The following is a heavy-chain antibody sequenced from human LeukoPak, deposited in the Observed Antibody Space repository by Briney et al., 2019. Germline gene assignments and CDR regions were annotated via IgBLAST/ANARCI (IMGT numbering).Heavy chain of an antibody. CDR1: GFTFSSYA. J-gene: IGHJ4*02. Sequence: PGGSLRLSCAASGFTFSSYAMHWVRQAPGKGLEWVAVISYDGSNKYYADSVKGRFTISRDNSKNTLYLQMNSLRAEDTAVYYCASVADIAARRANDYWGQGTLVTVSS. CDR3: ASVADIAARRANDY. CDR2: ISYDGSNK. D-gene: IGHD6-6*01. V-gene: IGHV3-30*04.